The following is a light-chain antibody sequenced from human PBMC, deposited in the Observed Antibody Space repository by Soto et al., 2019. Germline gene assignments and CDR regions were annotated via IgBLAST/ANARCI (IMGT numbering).Light chain of an antibody. CDR3: EAWDDSMNGVV. CDR1: SSNIGSNN. J-gene: IGLJ2*01. Sequence: QSVLTQPPSASGTPGQRVNISCSGSSSNIGSNNVNWYQQLPGTAPKLLIYSNNQRPSGVPDRFSGSKSGTSASLAISGLQSEEEADYYCEAWDDSMNGVVFGGGTQLTVL. CDR2: SNN. V-gene: IGLV1-44*01.